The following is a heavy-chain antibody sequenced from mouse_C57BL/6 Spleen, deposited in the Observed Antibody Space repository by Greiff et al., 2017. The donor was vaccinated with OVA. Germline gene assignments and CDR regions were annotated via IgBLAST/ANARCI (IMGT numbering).Heavy chain of an antibody. CDR3: ARSPGLRRDYWYFDV. V-gene: IGHV1-81*01. J-gene: IGHJ1*03. CDR2: IYPRSGNT. Sequence: QVQLQQSGAELARPGASVKLSCKASGYTFTSYGISWVKQRTGQGLEWIGEIYPRSGNTYYNEKFKGKATLTADKSSSTAYMELRSLTSEDSAVYYCARSPGLRRDYWYFDVWGTGTTVTVSS. CDR1: GYTFTSYG. D-gene: IGHD2-12*01.